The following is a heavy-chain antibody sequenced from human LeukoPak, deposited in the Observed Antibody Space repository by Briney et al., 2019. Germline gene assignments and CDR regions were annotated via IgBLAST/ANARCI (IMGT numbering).Heavy chain of an antibody. V-gene: IGHV1-18*01. CDR2: ISAYNGNT. D-gene: IGHD6-13*01. J-gene: IGHJ4*02. CDR3: ARDLWGGSSWYSGSSY. Sequence: ASVKVSCKASGYTFTSYGISWMRQAPGQGLEWMGWISAYNGNTNYAQKLQGRVTMTTDTSTSTAYMELRSVRSDDTAVYYCARDLWGGSSWYSGSSYWGQGTLVTVSS. CDR1: GYTFTSYG.